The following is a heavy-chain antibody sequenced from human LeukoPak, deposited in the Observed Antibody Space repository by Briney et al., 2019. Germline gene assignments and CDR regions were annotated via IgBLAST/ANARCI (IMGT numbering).Heavy chain of an antibody. CDR2: IYNSGST. V-gene: IGHV4-39*02. D-gene: IGHD6-6*01. CDR3: AREVSIEYSSSSAVDY. J-gene: IGHJ4*02. Sequence: SETLSLTCTVSGGSISTSIYYWGWIRQPPGKGLEWIGSIYNSGSTYDNPSLKSRVTMSVDTSKNQFSLRLSSVTAADTAVFYCAREVSIEYSSSSAVDYWGQGTLVTVSS. CDR1: GGSISTSIYY.